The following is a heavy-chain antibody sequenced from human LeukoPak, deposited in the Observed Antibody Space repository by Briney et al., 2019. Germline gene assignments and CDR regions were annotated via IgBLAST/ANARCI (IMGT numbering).Heavy chain of an antibody. CDR1: GGSISNFY. CDR3: ARMRWYSGAYGVFDY. J-gene: IGHJ4*02. V-gene: IGHV4-4*07. CDR2: VYTSGST. Sequence: PSETLSLTCTVSGGSISNFYWSWIRQPAGKGLEWVGRVYTSGSTNYNPSLKSRVTMSVDTSKNQFSLKLNSVTAADTAVYYCARMRWYSGAYGVFDYWGQGTQVTVSS. D-gene: IGHD1-26*01.